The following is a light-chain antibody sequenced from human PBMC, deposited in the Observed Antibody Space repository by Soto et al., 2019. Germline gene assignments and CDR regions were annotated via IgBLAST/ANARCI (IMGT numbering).Light chain of an antibody. J-gene: IGLJ1*01. CDR1: SSDVGGYDY. CDR2: EVT. Sequence: QSALTQPASVSGSPGQSIAISCTDTSSDVGGYDYVSWYQQHSDKAPKLMIYEVTKRPSGVSNRFSGSKSGNTASLTISGLQPEDEADYYCSSHTSGNTRVFGSGTKVTVL. V-gene: IGLV2-14*01. CDR3: SSHTSGNTRV.